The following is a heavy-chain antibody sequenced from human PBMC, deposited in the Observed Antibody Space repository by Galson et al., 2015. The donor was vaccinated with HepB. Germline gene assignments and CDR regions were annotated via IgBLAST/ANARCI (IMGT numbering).Heavy chain of an antibody. J-gene: IGHJ3*01. V-gene: IGHV3-23*01. CDR2: IKGGGDT. CDR3: AKTDSIYIRRPFDL. CDR1: GFTFSSYT. Sequence: SLRLSCAASGFTFSSYTMGWVRQAPGKGLEWASGIKGGGDTYYADSVKGRFSISRDNSKNTLYLQMNSLRAEDTAVYHCAKTDSIYIRRPFDLWGQGTMVTVSS. D-gene: IGHD3-22*01.